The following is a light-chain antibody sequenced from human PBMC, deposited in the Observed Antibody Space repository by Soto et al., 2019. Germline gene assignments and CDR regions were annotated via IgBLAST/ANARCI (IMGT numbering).Light chain of an antibody. J-gene: IGKJ2*01. CDR1: QRISNY. CDR3: QQSYSTPYT. CDR2: AAS. V-gene: IGKV1-39*01. Sequence: DIQMTQSPSSLSASVGDRVTITCRASQRISNYLNWYQQKLGEGPKLLIYAASSLQSGVPSRFSGSGSGTDFTLTISSLQPEDFATYDCQQSYSTPYTFGQGTKLESK.